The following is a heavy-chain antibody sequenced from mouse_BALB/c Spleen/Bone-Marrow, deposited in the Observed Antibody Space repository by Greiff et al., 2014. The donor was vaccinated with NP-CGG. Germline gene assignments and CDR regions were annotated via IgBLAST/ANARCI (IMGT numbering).Heavy chain of an antibody. Sequence: VHVKQSGPSLVKPSQTLSLTCSVTGDSITSGYWNWIRKFPGNKLEYMGYISYSGNTYYNPSLKTRISITRDTSKNQYYLQLNSVTTEDSASYYCATYDGYCFDYWGQGTTLTVSS. J-gene: IGHJ2*01. CDR3: ATYDGYCFDY. CDR1: GDSITSGY. D-gene: IGHD2-3*01. CDR2: ISYSGNT. V-gene: IGHV3-8*02.